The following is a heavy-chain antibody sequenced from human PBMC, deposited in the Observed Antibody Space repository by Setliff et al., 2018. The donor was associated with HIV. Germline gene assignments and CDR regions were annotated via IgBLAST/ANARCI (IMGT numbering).Heavy chain of an antibody. Sequence: PGGSLRLSCAASGFTFSNYAMTWVRQAPGKGLEWVSGISGSGISTYHADFVKGRFTISRDKSKNTLYLQMNSLKTEDTAVYYCTRLVQMATITNFDYWGQGTLVTVSS. V-gene: IGHV3-23*01. J-gene: IGHJ4*02. D-gene: IGHD4-4*01. CDR3: TRLVQMATITNFDY. CDR1: GFTFSNYA. CDR2: ISGSGIST.